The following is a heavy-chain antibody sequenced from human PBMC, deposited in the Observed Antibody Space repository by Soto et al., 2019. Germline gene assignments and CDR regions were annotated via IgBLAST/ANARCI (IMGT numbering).Heavy chain of an antibody. D-gene: IGHD4-17*01. CDR2: IDPSDSYT. J-gene: IGHJ6*02. V-gene: IGHV5-10-1*01. Sequence: GESLKISCKGPGYSFTSYWISWVRQMPGKGLEWMGRIDPSDSYTNFSPSFQGHVTIAADKSISTAYLQWSSLKASDTAMYYCARHNFYGDYKKSYYYYGMDVWGQGTTVTVSS. CDR3: ARHNFYGDYKKSYYYYGMDV. CDR1: GYSFTSYW.